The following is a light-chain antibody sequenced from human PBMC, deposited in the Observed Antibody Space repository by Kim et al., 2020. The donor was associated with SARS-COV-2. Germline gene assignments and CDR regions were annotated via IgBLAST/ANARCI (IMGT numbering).Light chain of an antibody. Sequence: QSALTQPASVSGSPGQSITISCTGTSSDVGGYNNVSWYQQHPGKAPKLMIYDVSNRPSGVSNRFSGSKSGNTASLTISGLRSEDEADYYCSSYTSTIALVFGGGTQLTVL. CDR2: DVS. V-gene: IGLV2-14*03. CDR3: SSYTSTIALV. J-gene: IGLJ2*01. CDR1: SSDVGGYNN.